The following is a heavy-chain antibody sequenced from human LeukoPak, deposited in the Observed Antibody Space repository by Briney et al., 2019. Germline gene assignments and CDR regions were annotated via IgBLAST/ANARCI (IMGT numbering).Heavy chain of an antibody. Sequence: SETLSLTCAVYGGSFSGYYWSWIRQPPGKGLEWIGEINHSGSTNYNPSLKSRVTISVDTSKNQFSLKPSSVTAADTAVYYCARGNSGGSRPYGMDVWGQGTTVTVSS. J-gene: IGHJ6*02. CDR1: GGSFSGYY. CDR2: INHSGST. D-gene: IGHD2-21*01. V-gene: IGHV4-34*01. CDR3: ARGNSGGSRPYGMDV.